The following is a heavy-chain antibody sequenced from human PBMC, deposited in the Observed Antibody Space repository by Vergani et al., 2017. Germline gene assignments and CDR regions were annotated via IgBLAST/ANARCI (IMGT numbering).Heavy chain of an antibody. D-gene: IGHD2-2*01. J-gene: IGHJ5*02. V-gene: IGHV3-11*01. CDR3: GRKXSPASLMDKPIDI. CDR2: ISDGGETK. Sequence: QVQLVASGGGLVRPGGSLRLSCAASGFIFSDYYMTWIRQTPGKGLEWLAHISDGGETKMYAESLKGRFTVSRDNTKNLLILQMKTLKVDDTATYYCGRKXSPASLMDKPIDIWGQGTLVTV. CDR1: GFIFSDYY.